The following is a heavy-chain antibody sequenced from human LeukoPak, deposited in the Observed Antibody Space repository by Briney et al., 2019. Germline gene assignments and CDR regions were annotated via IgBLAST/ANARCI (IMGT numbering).Heavy chain of an antibody. J-gene: IGHJ4*02. D-gene: IGHD3-10*01. CDR3: ARDRGASRYYYGSGSYDY. CDR2: IYSSGKT. CDR1: GGSINNYY. V-gene: IGHV4-4*07. Sequence: ASETLSLTCTVSGGSINNYYWTWIRQPAGKGLEWIGRIYSSGKTNYNPSLKSRVTMSVDTSKNQFSLKLSSVTAADTAVYYCARDRGASRYYYGSGSYDYWGQGTLVTVSS.